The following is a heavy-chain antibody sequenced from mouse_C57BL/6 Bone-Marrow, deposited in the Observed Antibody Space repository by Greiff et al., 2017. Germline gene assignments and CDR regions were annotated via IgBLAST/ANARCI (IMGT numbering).Heavy chain of an antibody. V-gene: IGHV3-6*01. D-gene: IGHD3-1*01. CDR1: GYSITSGYY. Sequence: ESGPGLVKPSQSLSLTCSVTGYSITSGYYWNWLRQFPGNKLEWMGYISYDGSNNYNPSLKNRISITRDTSKNQFFLKLNSLTTEDTATYYCARDLGGLFDYWGQGTTLTVSS. CDR2: ISYDGSN. J-gene: IGHJ2*01. CDR3: ARDLGGLFDY.